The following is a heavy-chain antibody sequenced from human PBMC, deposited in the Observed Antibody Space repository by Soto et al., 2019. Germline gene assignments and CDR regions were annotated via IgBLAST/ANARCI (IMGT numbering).Heavy chain of an antibody. CDR3: AKAPYSSGWYGVDNWFDP. Sequence: GGSLRLSSTASGFKFSNYAMNWVRQAPGKGLEWVSGISVSGGSTYYADSVKGRFTISRDNSKNTLYLQMNSLRAEDTAVYYCAKAPYSSGWYGVDNWFDPWGQGTLVTVSS. V-gene: IGHV3-23*01. J-gene: IGHJ5*02. CDR1: GFKFSNYA. CDR2: ISVSGGST. D-gene: IGHD6-19*01.